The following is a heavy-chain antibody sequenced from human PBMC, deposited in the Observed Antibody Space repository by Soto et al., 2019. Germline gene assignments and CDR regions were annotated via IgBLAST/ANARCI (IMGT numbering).Heavy chain of an antibody. CDR3: ARHAFTYYEKSPFDY. V-gene: IGHV4-31*03. CDR1: GGSISSGGYY. J-gene: IGHJ4*02. Sequence: SETLSLTCTVSGGSISSGGYYWNWIRQHPGKGLEWIGYIYYSGSTYYNPSLKSRVTISVDTSKNQFSLKLSSVTAADTAVYYCARHAFTYYEKSPFDYWGQATLVTVSS. CDR2: IYYSGST. D-gene: IGHD3-22*01.